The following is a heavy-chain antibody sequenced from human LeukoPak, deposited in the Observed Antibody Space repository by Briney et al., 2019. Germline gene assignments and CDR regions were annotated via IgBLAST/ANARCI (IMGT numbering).Heavy chain of an antibody. CDR2: LYPSGST. CDR1: GGSINSGY. Sequence: SETLSLTCSVSGGSINSGYWSRIRQPPGKGLEWIGLLYPSGSTSYNPSLKSRVTISVDTSKNQFSLRLSSVTAADTAVYYCVRQSNGSGYHYDPWGQGTLVTVSP. D-gene: IGHD3-22*01. V-gene: IGHV4-59*08. J-gene: IGHJ5*02. CDR3: VRQSNGSGYHYDP.